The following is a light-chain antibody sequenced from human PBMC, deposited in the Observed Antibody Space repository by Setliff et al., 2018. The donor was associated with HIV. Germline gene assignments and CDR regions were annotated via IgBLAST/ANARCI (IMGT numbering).Light chain of an antibody. V-gene: IGLV2-14*03. Sequence: QSALTQPASVSGSPGQSITISCTGISSDVGGYNYVSWYQQHPGKAPKLMICDVSNRPSGVSNRFSGSKSGNTASLTISGLQAEDEADYYCSSYTSSSPYVFGTGTKVTVL. J-gene: IGLJ1*01. CDR3: SSYTSSSPYV. CDR1: SSDVGGYNY. CDR2: DVS.